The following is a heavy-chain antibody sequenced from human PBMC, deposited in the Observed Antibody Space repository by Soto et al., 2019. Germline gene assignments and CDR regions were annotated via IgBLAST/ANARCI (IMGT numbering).Heavy chain of an antibody. CDR3: AKDGGADGYCGNWLDP. J-gene: IGHJ5*02. CDR2: IIPIFGTT. D-gene: IGHD5-12*01. V-gene: IGHV1-69*08. CDR1: GGTFSNYA. Sequence: QVHLVQSGAEVKKPGSSVNVSCKASGGTFSNYAITWVRQAPGQGLEWVGRIIPIFGTTNAAQKFQGGVKRTADKATNTANIEVGGLRSDDTAVYYGAKDGGADGYCGNWLDPWGQGTLVTVSS.